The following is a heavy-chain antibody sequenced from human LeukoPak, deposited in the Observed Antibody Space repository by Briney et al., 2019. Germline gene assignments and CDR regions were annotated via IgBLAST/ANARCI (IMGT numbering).Heavy chain of an antibody. D-gene: IGHD1-26*01. Sequence: GGSLRLSCVASGFTFSSYAMSWVRQAPGKGLDLFSTISGSGDTTYYADSVKGRFTIFRDNSKNSLYLQMNSLRVEDTALYYCAKLVGGLPFDLWGQGTVVTVSS. V-gene: IGHV3-23*01. CDR3: AKLVGGLPFDL. CDR1: GFTFSSYA. J-gene: IGHJ3*01. CDR2: ISGSGDTT.